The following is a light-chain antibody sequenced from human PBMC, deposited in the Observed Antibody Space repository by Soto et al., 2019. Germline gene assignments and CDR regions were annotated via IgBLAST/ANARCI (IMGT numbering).Light chain of an antibody. CDR1: SRDIGFYNY. CDR3: SSYTTRSTYV. Sequence: QSALAQPASVSGSPGQSLTISCTGTSRDIGFYNYVSWYQQYPGNAPKLIIFDVSNRPSGVSGRFSGSKSGNTASLTISGLLPEDGADYYCSSYTTRSTYVFGSGTKVT. V-gene: IGLV2-14*03. CDR2: DVS. J-gene: IGLJ1*01.